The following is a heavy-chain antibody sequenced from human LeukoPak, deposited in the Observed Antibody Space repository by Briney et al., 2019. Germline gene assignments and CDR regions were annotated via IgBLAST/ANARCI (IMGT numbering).Heavy chain of an antibody. CDR3: ATGIVVAGTGYYFDY. CDR2: IIPIFGTA. CDR1: GGTFSSYA. D-gene: IGHD6-19*01. V-gene: IGHV1-69*05. Sequence: ASVKVSCKASGGTFSSYAISWVRQAPGQGLEWMGGIIPIFGTANYAQKFQGRVTITTDESTSTAYMELSSLRSEDTAVYYCATGIVVAGTGYYFDYWGQGTMVTVSS. J-gene: IGHJ4*02.